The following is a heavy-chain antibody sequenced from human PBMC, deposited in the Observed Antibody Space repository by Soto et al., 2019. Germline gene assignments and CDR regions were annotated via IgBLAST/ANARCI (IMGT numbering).Heavy chain of an antibody. CDR1: GYTFTSYG. D-gene: IGHD3-9*01. CDR3: ARDDPYDILTGPEDY. Sequence: ASVKVSCKASGYTFTSYGISWVRQAPGQGLEWMGWISAYNGNTNYARKLQGRVTMTTDTSTSTAYMELRSLRSDDTAVYYCARDDPYDILTGPEDYWGQGTQVTVSS. V-gene: IGHV1-18*01. CDR2: ISAYNGNT. J-gene: IGHJ4*02.